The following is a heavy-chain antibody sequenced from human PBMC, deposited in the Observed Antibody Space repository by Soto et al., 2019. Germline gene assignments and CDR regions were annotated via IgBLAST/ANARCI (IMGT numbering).Heavy chain of an antibody. Sequence: GGSLRLSCAASGFTFSSYWMSWVRQAPGKGLEWVANIKQDGSEKYYVDSVKGRFTISRDNAKNSLYLQMNSLGAEDTAVYYCARPLYCSSTSCYYPPSFDYWGQGTLVTVSS. CDR2: IKQDGSEK. CDR1: GFTFSSYW. J-gene: IGHJ4*02. D-gene: IGHD2-2*01. CDR3: ARPLYCSSTSCYYPPSFDY. V-gene: IGHV3-7*01.